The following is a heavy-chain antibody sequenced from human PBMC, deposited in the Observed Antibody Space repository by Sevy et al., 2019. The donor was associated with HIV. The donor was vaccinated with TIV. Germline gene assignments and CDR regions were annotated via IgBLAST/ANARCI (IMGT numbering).Heavy chain of an antibody. V-gene: IGHV3-48*03. D-gene: IGHD2-15*01. J-gene: IGHJ4*02. CDR2: ISSSGSTI. CDR1: GFTFSSYE. CDR3: ARAGGNCSGGSCYFQFDY. Sequence: GGSLRLSCAASGFTFSSYEMNWVRQAPGKGLEWVSYISSSGSTIYYADSVKGRFTISRDNAKNSLYLQMNSLRAEDTDVYYCARAGGNCSGGSCYFQFDYWGQGTLVTVSS.